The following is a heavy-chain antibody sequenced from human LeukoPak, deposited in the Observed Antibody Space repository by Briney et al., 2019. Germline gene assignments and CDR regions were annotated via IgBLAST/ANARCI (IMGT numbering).Heavy chain of an antibody. Sequence: GGSLRLSCAASGFNVSSNYMSWVRQAPGKGLEWVSIICSGGSTYYADSVKGRFTISTDISKNTLYLHMNSLRAEDTAVYYCARDRGSGWYNAYYYYMDVWGKGTTVTISS. CDR3: ARDRGSGWYNAYYYYMDV. D-gene: IGHD6-19*01. CDR1: GFNVSSNY. V-gene: IGHV3-66*01. J-gene: IGHJ6*03. CDR2: ICSGGST.